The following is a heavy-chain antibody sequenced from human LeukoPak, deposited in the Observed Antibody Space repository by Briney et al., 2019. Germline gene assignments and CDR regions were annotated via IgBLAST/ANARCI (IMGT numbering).Heavy chain of an antibody. CDR3: ARGLAVAATYYFDY. J-gene: IGHJ4*02. CDR2: IYYSGST. D-gene: IGHD2-15*01. V-gene: IGHV4-39*01. Sequence: PSETLSLTCTVSGGSISSSSYYWGWIRQPPGKGLEWIGSIYYSGSTYYNPSLKSRVTISVDTSKNQFSLKLSSVTAADTAVYYCARGLAVAATYYFDYWGQGTLVTVSS. CDR1: GGSISSSSYY.